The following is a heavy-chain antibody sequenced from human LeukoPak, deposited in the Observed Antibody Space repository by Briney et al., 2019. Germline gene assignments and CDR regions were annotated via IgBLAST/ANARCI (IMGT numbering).Heavy chain of an antibody. Sequence: PGWSLRLSCAASGFTFSSYGMHWVRQAPGKGLEWVAVISYDGSNKYYADSVKGRFTISRDNSKNTLYLQMNSLRAEDTAVYYCARDWSIAARRIDYWGQGTLVTVSS. D-gene: IGHD6-6*01. CDR1: GFTFSSYG. V-gene: IGHV3-30*19. J-gene: IGHJ4*02. CDR2: ISYDGSNK. CDR3: ARDWSIAARRIDY.